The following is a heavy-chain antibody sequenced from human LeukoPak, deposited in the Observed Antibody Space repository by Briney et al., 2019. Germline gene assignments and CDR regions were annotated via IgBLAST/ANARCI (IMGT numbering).Heavy chain of an antibody. J-gene: IGHJ1*01. D-gene: IGHD3-22*01. Sequence: GGSLRLSCAASGFTFSSYWMHWVRQAPGKGPVWVSRIKSDGSTNYADSVKGRLTISRDNAKNKLSLQMYSLRAEDTGVYYCARAPSEIGGYYPEYFRHWGQGTLVTVSS. V-gene: IGHV3-74*01. CDR2: IKSDGST. CDR1: GFTFSSYW. CDR3: ARAPSEIGGYYPEYFRH.